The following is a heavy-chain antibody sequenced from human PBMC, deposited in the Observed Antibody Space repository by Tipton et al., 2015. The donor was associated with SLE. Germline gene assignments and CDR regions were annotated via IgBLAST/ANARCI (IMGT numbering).Heavy chain of an antibody. V-gene: IGHV4-31*03. Sequence: TLSLTCTVSGDSISGQYWSWIRQHPGKGLEWIGYIYYSGSTYYNPSLKSRVNISVDTSKNQFSLKLSSVTAADTAVYYCARVGDYYFDYWGQGTLVTVSS. D-gene: IGHD1-26*01. CDR3: ARVGDYYFDY. CDR2: IYYSGST. CDR1: GDSISGQY. J-gene: IGHJ4*02.